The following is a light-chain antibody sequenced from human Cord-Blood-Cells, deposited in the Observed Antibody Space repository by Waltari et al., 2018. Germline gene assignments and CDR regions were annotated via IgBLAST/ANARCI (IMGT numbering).Light chain of an antibody. J-gene: IGLJ3*02. CDR3: QTWGTGIRV. V-gene: IGLV4-69*01. CDR2: LNSDGSH. CDR1: SGHSRYA. Sequence: QLVLTQSPSASASLGASVKLTCTLSSGHSRYALAWHPPQPEKGPRYLMKLNSDGSHSKGDGIPDRFSGSSSGAERYLTISSLQSEDEADYYCQTWGTGIRVFGGGTKLTVL.